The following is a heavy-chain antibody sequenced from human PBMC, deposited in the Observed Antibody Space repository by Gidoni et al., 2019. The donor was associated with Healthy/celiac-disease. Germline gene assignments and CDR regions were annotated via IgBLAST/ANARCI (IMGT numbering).Heavy chain of an antibody. Sequence: EVQLVESGGGLVKPGGSLRLSCEASAFTFSSYSMNWVRQAPGKGLGWVSSISSSSSYIYYADSVKGRFTISRDNAKNSLYLQMNSLRAEDTAVYYCARGSITGTTGAFDIWGQGTMVTVSS. CDR1: AFTFSSYS. V-gene: IGHV3-21*01. D-gene: IGHD1-7*01. CDR2: ISSSSSYI. J-gene: IGHJ3*02. CDR3: ARGSITGTTGAFDI.